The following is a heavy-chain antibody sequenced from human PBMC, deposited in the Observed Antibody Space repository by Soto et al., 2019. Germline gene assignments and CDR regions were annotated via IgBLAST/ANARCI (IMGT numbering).Heavy chain of an antibody. V-gene: IGHV3-23*01. CDR1: GFTFSSYA. CDR2: SSGSGGRT. J-gene: IGHJ2*01. D-gene: IGHD1-1*01. Sequence: EVQLLESGGGLVQPGGSLRLSCAASGFTFSSYAMTWIRQAPGKGLEWVSGSSGSGGRTYDADSVKGRFTISRDNYKNTLYLQMNSLRGDDTAVYFCAKDQEVRSELEVRYLDPWGRGTLVTVSS. CDR3: AKDQEVRSELEVRYLDP.